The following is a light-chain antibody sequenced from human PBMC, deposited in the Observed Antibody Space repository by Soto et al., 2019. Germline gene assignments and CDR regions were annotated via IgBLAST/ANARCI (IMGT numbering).Light chain of an antibody. J-gene: IGLJ2*01. CDR2: EGS. Sequence: QSVLTQPASVSGSPGQSSTISCTGTSSDVGSYNLVSWYQQHPGKAPKLMIYEGSKRPSGVSNRFSGSKSGNTASLTISGLQAEDEADYYCCSYAGSSTFHVVFGGGTKVTVL. CDR1: SSDVGSYNL. V-gene: IGLV2-23*03. CDR3: CSYAGSSTFHVV.